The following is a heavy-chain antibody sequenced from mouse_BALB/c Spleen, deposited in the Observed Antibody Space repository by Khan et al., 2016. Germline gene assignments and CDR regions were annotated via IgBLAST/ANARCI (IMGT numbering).Heavy chain of an antibody. CDR1: GFDFSRYW. J-gene: IGHJ3*01. CDR2: INPDSYTI. V-gene: IGHV4-1*02. Sequence: EVKLLESGGGLVHPGGSLKLPCAASGFDFSRYWMCWVRQAPGQGREWIGEINPDSYTINYTPSLKDKFLISRDNAKNTLYLQMSKVRSEDTALYYCARAGYYGYLAYWGQGTLVTVSA. CDR3: ARAGYYGYLAY. D-gene: IGHD1-1*01.